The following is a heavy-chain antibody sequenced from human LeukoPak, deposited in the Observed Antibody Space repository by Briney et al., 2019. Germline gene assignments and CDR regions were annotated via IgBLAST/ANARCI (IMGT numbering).Heavy chain of an antibody. CDR3: ARGKVMTLFDY. CDR2: INHSGST. CDR1: GGSFSGYY. J-gene: IGHJ4*02. V-gene: IGHV4-34*01. D-gene: IGHD2-21*01. Sequence: PSETLSLTCAVYGGSFSGYYWSWIRQPPGKGLEWIGEINHSGSTNYNPSLKSRVTISVDTSKNQFSLKLSSVTAADTAVYYCARGKVMTLFDYWGQGTLVTVSS.